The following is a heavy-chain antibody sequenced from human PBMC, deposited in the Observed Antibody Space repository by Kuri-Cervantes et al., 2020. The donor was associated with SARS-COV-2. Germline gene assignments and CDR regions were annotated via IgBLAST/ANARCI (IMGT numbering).Heavy chain of an antibody. J-gene: IGHJ4*02. CDR2: IYSGGST. D-gene: IGHD3-16*01. Sequence: GESLKISCAASGFTFSSYAMHWVRQAPGKGLEWVSVIYSGGSTYYADSVKGRFTISRDNSKNTLYLQMNNLRAEDTAVYYCARDLGEGPTGYWGQGTLVTVSS. V-gene: IGHV3-66*01. CDR3: ARDLGEGPTGY. CDR1: GFTFSSYA.